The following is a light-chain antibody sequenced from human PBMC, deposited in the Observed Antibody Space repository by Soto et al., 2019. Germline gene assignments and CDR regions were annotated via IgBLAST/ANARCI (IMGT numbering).Light chain of an antibody. CDR1: QTICSW. V-gene: IGKV1-5*03. Sequence: DIQITQSPSTLSGSVGDRVTITCRASQTICSWLAWYQQKPGKAPKLLIYKASTLKSGVPSRFSGSGSGTEFTLTISSLQPDDFATYYCQQYNSYSEAFGQGTKVELK. J-gene: IGKJ1*01. CDR2: KAS. CDR3: QQYNSYSEA.